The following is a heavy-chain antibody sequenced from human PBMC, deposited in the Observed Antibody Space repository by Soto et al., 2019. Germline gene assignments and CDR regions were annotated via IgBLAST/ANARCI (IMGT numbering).Heavy chain of an antibody. CDR3: ARLVVVVNRYYYYMDV. V-gene: IGHV4-34*01. CDR1: GGSFSGYY. CDR2: INHSGST. J-gene: IGHJ6*03. Sequence: PSETLSLTCAVYGGSFSGYYWSWIRQPPGKGLEWIGEINHSGSTNYNPSLKSRVTISVDTSKNQFSLKLSSVTAADTAVYYCARLVVVVNRYYYYMDVWGKGTTVTVSS. D-gene: IGHD2-15*01.